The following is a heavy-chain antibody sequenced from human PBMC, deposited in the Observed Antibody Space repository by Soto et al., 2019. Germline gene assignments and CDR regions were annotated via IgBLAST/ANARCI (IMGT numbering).Heavy chain of an antibody. CDR3: ARKYYYDSSGYPYYYYYGMDV. CDR2: IYPGDSDT. V-gene: IGHV5-51*01. Sequence: GESLKISCKGSGYSFTSYWIGWVRQMPWKGLEWMGIIYPGDSDTRYGPSFQGQVTISADKSISTAYLQWSSLKASDTAMYYCARKYYYDSSGYPYYYYYGMDVWGQGTTVTVSS. CDR1: GYSFTSYW. D-gene: IGHD3-22*01. J-gene: IGHJ6*02.